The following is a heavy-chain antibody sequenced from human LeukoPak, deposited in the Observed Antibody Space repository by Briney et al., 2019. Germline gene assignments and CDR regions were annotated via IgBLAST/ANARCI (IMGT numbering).Heavy chain of an antibody. CDR1: GGSISSPTYY. CDR3: ARGDGGYNFYY. Sequence: SETLSLTCTVSGGSISSPTYYWGWIRQPPGKGLESIGTIYYSGTTDYNPSLKSRVTISADTSKNQFYLRLSSVTAADTAVYYCARGDGGYNFYYWGQGTLVTVSS. V-gene: IGHV4-39*01. CDR2: IYYSGTT. J-gene: IGHJ4*02. D-gene: IGHD5-24*01.